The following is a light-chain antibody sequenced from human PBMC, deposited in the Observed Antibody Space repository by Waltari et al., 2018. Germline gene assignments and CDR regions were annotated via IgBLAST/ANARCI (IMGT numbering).Light chain of an antibody. CDR2: AAS. CDR1: QGIINV. CDR3: QQRNSYQWT. V-gene: IGKV1-9*01. Sequence: CRASQGIINVLSCDQQKPWTAPKLLIYAASTFQSGVPSRFSGSGSGTDFTLTISSLQPEDFATYYCQQRNSYQWTFGQGTKVEIK. J-gene: IGKJ1*01.